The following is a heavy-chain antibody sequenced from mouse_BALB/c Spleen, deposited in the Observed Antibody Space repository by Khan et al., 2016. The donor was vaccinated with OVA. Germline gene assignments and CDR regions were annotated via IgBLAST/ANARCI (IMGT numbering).Heavy chain of an antibody. J-gene: IGHJ4*01. CDR2: INTYTGEP. Sequence: QIQLVQSGPELKKPRETVKISCKASGYTFTIYGMNWVRQAPGKGLKWMGWINTYTGEPTYADDFKGRFAFSLETSASTAFLQINNLKNEDTATYFCARVGYNGTMDYWGQGTSVTVSS. V-gene: IGHV9-3-1*01. CDR1: GYTFTIYG. D-gene: IGHD2-14*01. CDR3: ARVGYNGTMDY.